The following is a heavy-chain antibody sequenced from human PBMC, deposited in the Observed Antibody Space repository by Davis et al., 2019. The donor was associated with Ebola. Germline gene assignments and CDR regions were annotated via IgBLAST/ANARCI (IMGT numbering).Heavy chain of an antibody. V-gene: IGHV3-72*01. J-gene: IGHJ4*02. CDR2: TRNRGNSYTT. D-gene: IGHD2-21*01. CDR3: CRVQGRFVGQDYIDY. Sequence: PGGSLRLSCAASGFTFTDHYIDWVRQAPGKGLEWVGRTRNRGNSYTTEFAATVQGRFSSSRDDSQNSLYLQMNNLKTEDTAVYYCCRVQGRFVGQDYIDYWGQGTLVTVSS. CDR1: GFTFTDHY.